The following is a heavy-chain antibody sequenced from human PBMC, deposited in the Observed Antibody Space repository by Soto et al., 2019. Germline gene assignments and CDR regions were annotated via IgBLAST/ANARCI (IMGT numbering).Heavy chain of an antibody. D-gene: IGHD2-15*01. Sequence: GGSLRLSCAASGLSFSGSAMYWVRQASGKGLEWVGRIRSKANNYATAYAASVKGRFTISRDDSKNTAYLQMNSLKTEDTAVYYCIAYCRSGSCYNTYLDYWGQGTRVTVSS. CDR2: IRSKANNYAT. J-gene: IGHJ4*02. CDR3: IAYCRSGSCYNTYLDY. CDR1: GLSFSGSA. V-gene: IGHV3-73*01.